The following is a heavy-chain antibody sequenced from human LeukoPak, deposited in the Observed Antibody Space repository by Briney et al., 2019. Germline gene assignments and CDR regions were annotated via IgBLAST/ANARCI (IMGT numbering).Heavy chain of an antibody. CDR3: ARYLWAAATTWFDP. V-gene: IGHV4-34*01. Sequence: SETLSLTCAVYGGSFSAYYWSWIRQPPGKGLEWIGEINHSGSANYNPSLKSRVTISVDTSKNQFFLNLSSVTAADTAVYYCARYLWAAATTWFDPWGQGILVTVSS. D-gene: IGHD6-13*01. CDR2: INHSGSA. J-gene: IGHJ5*02. CDR1: GGSFSAYY.